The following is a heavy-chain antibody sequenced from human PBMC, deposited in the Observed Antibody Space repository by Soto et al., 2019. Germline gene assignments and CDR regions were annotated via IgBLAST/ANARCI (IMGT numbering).Heavy chain of an antibody. J-gene: IGHJ6*02. CDR2: IYYSGST. CDR1: GGSISGGGYY. V-gene: IGHV4-31*03. Sequence: QVQLQESGPGLVKPSQTLSLTCTVSGGSISGGGYYWTWIRQHPGKGLEWIGYIYYSGSTYYNPSLKSRVTISVDTSKNQFSLQLSSVPAADTAVYYCARVCGGDCHYGMDVWGQGTTVTVSS. D-gene: IGHD2-21*02. CDR3: ARVCGGDCHYGMDV.